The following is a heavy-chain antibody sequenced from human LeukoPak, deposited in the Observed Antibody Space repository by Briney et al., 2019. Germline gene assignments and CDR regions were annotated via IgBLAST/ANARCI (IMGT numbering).Heavy chain of an antibody. Sequence: QTLSLNCTVSGGSISSGDYYWSWIRQPPGKGLEWIGYIYYSGSTYYNPSLKSRVTISVDTSKNQFSLKLSSVTAADTAVYCCAREDFWSGYDAFDIWGQGTMVTVSS. D-gene: IGHD3-3*01. CDR3: AREDFWSGYDAFDI. V-gene: IGHV4-30-4*08. CDR1: GGSISSGDYY. J-gene: IGHJ3*02. CDR2: IYYSGST.